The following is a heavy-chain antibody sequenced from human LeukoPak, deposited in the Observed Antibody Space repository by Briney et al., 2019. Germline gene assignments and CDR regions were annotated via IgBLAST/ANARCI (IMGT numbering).Heavy chain of an antibody. D-gene: IGHD3-22*01. CDR2: FDPEDGET. Sequence: GASVKVSCKVSGYTLTELSMHWVRQAPGKGLEWMGGFDPEDGETIYAQKFQGRVTMTEDTSTDTAYMELSSLRSEDTAVYYCATDRGYYDSSGYYDWGQGTLVTVSS. J-gene: IGHJ4*02. CDR3: ATDRGYYDSSGYYD. CDR1: GYTLTELS. V-gene: IGHV1-24*01.